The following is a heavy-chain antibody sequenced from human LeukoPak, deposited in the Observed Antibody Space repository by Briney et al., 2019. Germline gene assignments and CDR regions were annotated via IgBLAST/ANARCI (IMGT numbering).Heavy chain of an antibody. D-gene: IGHD6-13*01. J-gene: IGHJ4*02. V-gene: IGHV3-30-3*01. CDR1: GFIFRSYA. Sequence: GGSLRLSCAASGFIFRSYAMHWVRQAPGKGLEWVAVMSYDGSNKYYADSVKGRFTISRDNSKNTLYLQMNSLRAEDTAVYYCARAIGQQLESHFDYWGQGTLVTVSS. CDR2: MSYDGSNK. CDR3: ARAIGQQLESHFDY.